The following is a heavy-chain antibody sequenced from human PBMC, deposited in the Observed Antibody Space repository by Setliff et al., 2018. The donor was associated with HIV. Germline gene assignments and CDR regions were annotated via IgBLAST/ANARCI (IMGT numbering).Heavy chain of an antibody. CDR3: ARLSGLYYYDSSGYYYGHYFDY. V-gene: IGHV5-51*01. CDR1: GYNFRMYW. D-gene: IGHD3-22*01. CDR2: IYPGDSDT. Sequence: PGESLKISCKTSGYNFRMYWIAWVRQMPGKGLEWMGIIYPGDSDTRYSPSFQGQVTISADKSISTAYLQWSSLKASDTAMYYCARLSGLYYYDSSGYYYGHYFDYWGQGTLVTVSS. J-gene: IGHJ4*02.